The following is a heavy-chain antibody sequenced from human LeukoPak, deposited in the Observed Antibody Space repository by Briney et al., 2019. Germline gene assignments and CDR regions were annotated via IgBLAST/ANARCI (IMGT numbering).Heavy chain of an antibody. CDR2: IYYSGST. D-gene: IGHD3-3*01. CDR3: AREGVPIFGVVIDWYFDL. CDR1: GGSISSYY. V-gene: IGHV4-59*01. Sequence: PSETLSLTCTVSGGSISSYYWSWIRQPLGKGLEWIGYIYYSGSTNYNPSLKSRVTISVDTSKNQFSLKLSSVTAADTAVYYCAREGVPIFGVVIDWYFDLWGRGTLVTVSS. J-gene: IGHJ2*01.